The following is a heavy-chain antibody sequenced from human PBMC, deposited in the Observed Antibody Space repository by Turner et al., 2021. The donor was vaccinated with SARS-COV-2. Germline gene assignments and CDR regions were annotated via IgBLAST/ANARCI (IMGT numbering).Heavy chain of an antibody. J-gene: IGHJ4*02. CDR3: ARDRDYDLDY. V-gene: IGHV1-18*04. Sequence: QVKMLQSAADVKKSGASVKVSCQTSGYSFTSNGISWVRQAPGQGLEWMGWISTKSGNTKLAQKFQDRVTLTTDTSTRTAYMELRSLTYDDTAVYVCARDRDYDLDYWGQGTLVTVSP. CDR1: GYSFTSNG. CDR2: ISTKSGNT. D-gene: IGHD3-16*01.